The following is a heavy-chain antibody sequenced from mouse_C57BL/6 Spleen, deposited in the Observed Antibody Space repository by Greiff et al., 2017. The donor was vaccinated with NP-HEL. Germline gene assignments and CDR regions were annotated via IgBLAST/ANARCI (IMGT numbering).Heavy chain of an antibody. CDR1: GFNIKDYY. Sequence: DVQLQESGAELVRPGASVKLSCTASGFNIKDYYMHWVKQRPEQGLEWIGRIDPEDGDTEYAPKFQGKATMTADTSSNTAYLQLSSLTSEDTAVYYCTTLLLRYQIAGYFDVWGTGTTVTDSS. V-gene: IGHV14-1*01. CDR3: TTLLLRYQIAGYFDV. D-gene: IGHD1-1*01. J-gene: IGHJ1*03. CDR2: IDPEDGDT.